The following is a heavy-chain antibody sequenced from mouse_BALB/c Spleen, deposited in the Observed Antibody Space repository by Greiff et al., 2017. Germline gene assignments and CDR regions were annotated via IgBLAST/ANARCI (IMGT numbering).Heavy chain of an antibody. V-gene: IGHV1-9*01. Sequence: VQLQQSGAELMKPGASVKISCKATGYTFSSYWIEWVKQRPGHGLEWIGEILPGSGSTNYNEKFKGKATFTADTSSNTAYMQLSSLTSEDSAVYYCAREGNHAWFAYWGQGTLVTVSA. CDR3: AREGNHAWFAY. CDR2: ILPGSGST. D-gene: IGHD2-1*01. J-gene: IGHJ3*01. CDR1: GYTFSSYW.